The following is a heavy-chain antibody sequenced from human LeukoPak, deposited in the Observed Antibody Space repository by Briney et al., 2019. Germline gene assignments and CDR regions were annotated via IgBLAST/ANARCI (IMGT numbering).Heavy chain of an antibody. Sequence: PGGALTLSCPASGFSFLSYALHGVRQPPGKGVAGVAVISYDGSNKYYADSVKGRFTLSRDNSKKTLYLQMNSLRAEDTAVYYCARDSMISFGGVIVTGVFDYWGQGTLVTVSS. J-gene: IGHJ4*02. CDR3: ARDSMISFGGVIVTGVFDY. V-gene: IGHV3-30*04. CDR1: GFSFLSYA. D-gene: IGHD3-16*02. CDR2: ISYDGSNK.